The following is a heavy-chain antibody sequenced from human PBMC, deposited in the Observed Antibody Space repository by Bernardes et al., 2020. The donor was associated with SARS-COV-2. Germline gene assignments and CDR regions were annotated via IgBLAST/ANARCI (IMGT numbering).Heavy chain of an antibody. CDR2: FDPQYGDP. CDR1: GNSLTAAS. J-gene: IGHJ4*02. V-gene: IGHV1-24*01. CDR3: ATDSISGIVIMAWVY. D-gene: IGHD3-3*01. Sequence: ASVKVSCKVSGNSLTAASIYLVRQAPGKGLEWMGSFDPQYGDPIYAQKFQGRITMTEDTSTDTAYMELSGLRSEDTAVYYCATDSISGIVIMAWVYWGQGTLVTVSS.